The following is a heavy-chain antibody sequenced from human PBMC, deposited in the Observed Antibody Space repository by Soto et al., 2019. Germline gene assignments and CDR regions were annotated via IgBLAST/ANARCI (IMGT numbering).Heavy chain of an antibody. Sequence: GGSLRLSCAASGFTFSSYGMHWVRQAPGKGLEWVAVISYDGSNKYYADSVKGRFTISRDNSKNTLYLQMNSLRAEDTAVYYCAKYHETLYYYYGMDVWDQGTTVTVSS. CDR3: AKYHETLYYYYGMDV. CDR2: ISYDGSNK. V-gene: IGHV3-30*18. J-gene: IGHJ6*02. D-gene: IGHD2-2*01. CDR1: GFTFSSYG.